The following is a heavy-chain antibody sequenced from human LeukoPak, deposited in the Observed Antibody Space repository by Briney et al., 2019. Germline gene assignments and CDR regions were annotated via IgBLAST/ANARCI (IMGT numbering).Heavy chain of an antibody. Sequence: SGGSLRLSCAASGFTFSSYSMTWVRQAPGKGLEWVSYISSSSRTIYYADSVKGRFTISRDNAKKSVSLHMNNLRVEDTAVYYCVVYKYILSWSAFDFWGRGTMVTVSS. J-gene: IGHJ3*01. V-gene: IGHV3-48*04. CDR2: ISSSSRTI. CDR1: GFTFSSYS. D-gene: IGHD6-13*01. CDR3: VVYKYILSWSAFDF.